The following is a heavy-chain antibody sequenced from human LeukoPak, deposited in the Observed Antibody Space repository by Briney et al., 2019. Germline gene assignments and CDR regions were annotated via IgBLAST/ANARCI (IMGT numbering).Heavy chain of an antibody. V-gene: IGHV4-59*01. Sequence: SETLSLTCTVSGGSIRSYYWSWIRQPPGKGLEWIGYIYYTGSTNYNPSLKSRVTISVDTSKNQFSLKLSSVTAADTAVYYCAREGSSGYYINWFDPWGQGTLFTVSS. D-gene: IGHD3-22*01. CDR3: AREGSSGYYINWFDP. J-gene: IGHJ5*02. CDR2: IYYTGST. CDR1: GGSIRSYY.